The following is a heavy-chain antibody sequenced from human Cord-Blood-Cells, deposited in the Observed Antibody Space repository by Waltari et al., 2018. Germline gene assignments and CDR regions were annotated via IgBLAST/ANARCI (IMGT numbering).Heavy chain of an antibody. D-gene: IGHD5-12*01. V-gene: IGHV1-18*04. Sequence: QVQLVQSGAEVKKPGASVKVSCKASGYTFTSYGISWVRQAPGQGLEWMGWISAYKGNTNYAQKLQGRVTMTTDTSTSTAYMELRSLRSDDTAVYYCARDREIRDIVATHFIDYWGQGTLVTVSS. CDR3: ARDREIRDIVATHFIDY. CDR1: GYTFTSYG. J-gene: IGHJ4*02. CDR2: ISAYKGNT.